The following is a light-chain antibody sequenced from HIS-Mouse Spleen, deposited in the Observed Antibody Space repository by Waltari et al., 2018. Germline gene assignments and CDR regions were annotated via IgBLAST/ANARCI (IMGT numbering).Light chain of an antibody. CDR3: LLSYSGARV. J-gene: IGLJ3*02. V-gene: IGLV7-46*01. CDR1: TGADTSGHY. Sequence: QAVVTQEPPLTVSPVGTGTPTCGSCTGADTSGHYAYWFQQKPGQAPRTLIYDTSTKRSWTPARFSGSLLGGKAALTLSGAQPEDEAEYYCLLSYSGARVFGGGTKLTVL. CDR2: DTS.